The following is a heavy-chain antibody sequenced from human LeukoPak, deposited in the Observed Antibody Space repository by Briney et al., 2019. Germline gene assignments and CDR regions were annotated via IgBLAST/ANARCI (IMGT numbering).Heavy chain of an antibody. CDR3: AKSSGRDYFDS. V-gene: IGHV3-23*01. D-gene: IGHD1-26*01. J-gene: IGHJ4*02. Sequence: GSRRLSCAASGFTLSSYAMNWVRQAPGKGLEWVSAISDSGYGTYYADSVKGRFTISRDNSKNTLYLQMNSLRAEDTAVYYCAKSSGRDYFDSWGQGTLDCVSS. CDR2: ISDSGYGT. CDR1: GFTLSSYA.